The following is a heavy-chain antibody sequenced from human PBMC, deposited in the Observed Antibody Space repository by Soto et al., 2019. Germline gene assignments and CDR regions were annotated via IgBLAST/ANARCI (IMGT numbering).Heavy chain of an antibody. J-gene: IGHJ4*02. CDR1: GGTFSSYA. CDR2: IIPIFGTA. CDR3: ATLKGYRRNSTLLG. Sequence: SVKVSCTASGGTFSSYAISWVRQAPGQGLEWMGGIIPIFGTANYAQKFQGRVTITADESTSTAYMELSSLRSEDTAVYYCATLKGYRRNSTLLGWGQRNMV. D-gene: IGHD6-13*01. V-gene: IGHV1-69*13.